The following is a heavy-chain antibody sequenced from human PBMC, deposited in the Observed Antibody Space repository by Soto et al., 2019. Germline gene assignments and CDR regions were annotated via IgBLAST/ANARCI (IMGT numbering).Heavy chain of an antibody. CDR3: AIVQYYDFWSGYPGGLYGMDV. J-gene: IGHJ6*02. CDR1: GFTFSSYG. Sequence: GGSLRLSCAASGFTFSSYGMHWVRQAPGKGLEWVAVIWYDGSNKCYAESVKGRFTISRDNSKNTLYQQMNSLRDEDKDVYYSAIVQYYDFWSGYPGGLYGMDVWGQGTTVTVSS. D-gene: IGHD3-3*01. V-gene: IGHV3-33*01. CDR2: IWYDGSNK.